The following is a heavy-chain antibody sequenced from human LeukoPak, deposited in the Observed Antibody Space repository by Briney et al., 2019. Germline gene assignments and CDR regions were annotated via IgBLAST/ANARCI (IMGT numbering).Heavy chain of an antibody. CDR2: INPSGDST. D-gene: IGHD3-3*01. J-gene: IGHJ3*02. V-gene: IGHV1-46*01. Sequence: ASVKVSCKASGYTFTSYYMHCVRQAPGQGLEWMGIINPSGDSTSYAQKFQGRVTMTRDTSTSTVYMELSSLRSEDTVVYYCARGSGYYNAFDIWGQGTMVTVSS. CDR1: GYTFTSYY. CDR3: ARGSGYYNAFDI.